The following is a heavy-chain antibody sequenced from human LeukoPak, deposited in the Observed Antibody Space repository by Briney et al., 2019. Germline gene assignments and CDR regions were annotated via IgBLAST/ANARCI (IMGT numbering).Heavy chain of an antibody. CDR3: ARALQNYYYGMDV. J-gene: IGHJ6*02. V-gene: IGHV4-59*01. CDR1: GGSNSGYY. CDR2: IFYSGST. Sequence: PSETLSLTCTVSGGSNSGYYWSWIRQPPGKGLEWIGYIFYSGSTTYNPSLKSRVTISQDTSKNQVSLMLSSVTAADTAVYYCARALQNYYYGMDVWGQGTSVTVSS.